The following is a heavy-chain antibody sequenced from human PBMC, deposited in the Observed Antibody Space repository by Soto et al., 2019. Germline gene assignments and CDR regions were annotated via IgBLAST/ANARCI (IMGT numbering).Heavy chain of an antibody. D-gene: IGHD3-10*01. J-gene: IGHJ3*02. CDR1: GFTFRNYA. CDR3: ATLSSSGHLDALDI. CDR2: VTGSGGST. V-gene: IGHV3-23*01. Sequence: EVQLLESGGDLVQPGGSLRLSCAVSGFTFRNYAMSWVRQAPEKGLAWVSVVTGSGGSTYYADSVKGRFTISRDNSKNTLYLQMNSLRDEDTAVYYCATLSSSGHLDALDIWGQGTMVTVSS.